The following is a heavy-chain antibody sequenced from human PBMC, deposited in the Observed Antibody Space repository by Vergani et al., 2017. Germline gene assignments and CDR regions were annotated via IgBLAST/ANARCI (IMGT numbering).Heavy chain of an antibody. CDR3: ARVAVAGTLSDDYFDY. Sequence: QVQLVQSGAEVKKPGSSVKVSCKASGGTFSSYAISWVRQAPGQGLEWMGGIIPIFGTANYAQKFQGRVTITADESTSTAYMELSSLRSEDTAVYYCARVAVAGTLSDDYFDYWGQGTLVTVSS. V-gene: IGHV1-69*12. D-gene: IGHD6-19*01. CDR2: IIPIFGTA. CDR1: GGTFSSYA. J-gene: IGHJ4*02.